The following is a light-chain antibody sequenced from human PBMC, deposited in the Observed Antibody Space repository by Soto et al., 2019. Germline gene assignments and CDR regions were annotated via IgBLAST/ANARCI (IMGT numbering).Light chain of an antibody. CDR1: QSVSSSY. Sequence: PGERATLSCRASQSVSSSYLAWYQQKPGQAPRLLIYGASSRATGIPDRFSGSGSGTDFTLTISRLEPEDFAVYYCQQYGSSPPTFAQGTRLEIK. V-gene: IGKV3-20*01. CDR2: GAS. J-gene: IGKJ5*01. CDR3: QQYGSSPPT.